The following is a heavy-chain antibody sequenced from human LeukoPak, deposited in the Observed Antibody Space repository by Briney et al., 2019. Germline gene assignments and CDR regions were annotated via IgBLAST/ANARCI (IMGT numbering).Heavy chain of an antibody. CDR2: IYSGGST. Sequence: GGSLRLSCAASGFTVSSNYMSWVRQAPGKGLEWVSAIYSGGSTYYADSVKGRFTISRDNSKNTLYLQMNSLRAEDTAVYYCSRDNGVRGYSYGFDYWGQGTLVTVSS. D-gene: IGHD5-18*01. J-gene: IGHJ4*02. CDR1: GFTVSSNY. CDR3: SRDNGVRGYSYGFDY. V-gene: IGHV3-66*02.